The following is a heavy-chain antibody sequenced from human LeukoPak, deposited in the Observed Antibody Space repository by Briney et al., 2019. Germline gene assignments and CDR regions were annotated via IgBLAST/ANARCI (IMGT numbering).Heavy chain of an antibody. D-gene: IGHD3-3*01. Sequence: PSETLSLTCAVYGGSFSGYYWSWIRQPPGKGLEWIREINHSGSTNYNPSLKSRVTISVDTSKNQFSLKLSSVTAADTAVYYCARVLEWLLAPYFDYWGQGTLVTVSS. J-gene: IGHJ4*02. CDR2: INHSGST. CDR3: ARVLEWLLAPYFDY. CDR1: GGSFSGYY. V-gene: IGHV4-34*01.